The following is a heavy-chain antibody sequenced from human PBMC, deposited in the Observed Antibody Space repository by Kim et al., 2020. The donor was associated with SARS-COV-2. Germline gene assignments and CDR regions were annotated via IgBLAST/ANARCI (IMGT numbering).Heavy chain of an antibody. Sequence: YDNPALKRLVTISVDTSKNQYSLKLSSVTAADTAVYYCARVVVVPTGWFDPWGQGTLVTVSS. V-gene: IGHV4-31*01. CDR3: ARVVVVPTGWFDP. D-gene: IGHD2-15*01. J-gene: IGHJ5*02.